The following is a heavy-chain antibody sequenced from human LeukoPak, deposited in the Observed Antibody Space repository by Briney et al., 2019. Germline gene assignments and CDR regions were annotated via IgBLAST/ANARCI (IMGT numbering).Heavy chain of an antibody. Sequence: PGRSLRLSCAASGFTFSAYALYWVRQARQAPGKRLEWVAIISYDGSNKYYADSVKGRFTISRDNSKNTLYLQMNSLRAEDTAVYYCARDYCSGSSCYSEGYWGQGTLVTVSS. CDR1: GFTFSAYA. CDR3: ARDYCSGSSCYSEGY. V-gene: IGHV3-30-3*01. CDR2: ISYDGSNK. D-gene: IGHD2-15*01. J-gene: IGHJ4*02.